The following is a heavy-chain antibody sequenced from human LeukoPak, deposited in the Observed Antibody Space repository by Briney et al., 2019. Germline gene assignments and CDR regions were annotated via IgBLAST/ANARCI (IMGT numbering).Heavy chain of an antibody. V-gene: IGHV3-30*02. D-gene: IGHD3-10*01. CDR3: ARDGFGSRFDY. J-gene: IGHJ4*02. CDR1: AFTFSTYG. Sequence: PGGSLRLSCAASAFTFSTYGMYWVRQAPGKGLEWVAFIRFDGSNTYYADSVKGRFTISRDNSKNKVYLQMNSLRTEDTAVYYCARDGFGSRFDYWGQGTLVTVSS. CDR2: IRFDGSNT.